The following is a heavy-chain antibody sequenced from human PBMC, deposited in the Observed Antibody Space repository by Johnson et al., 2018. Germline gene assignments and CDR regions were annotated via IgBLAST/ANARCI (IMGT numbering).Heavy chain of an antibody. J-gene: IGHJ3*02. CDR1: GFTFDDYA. CDR3: ANPSEGAFGI. V-gene: IGHV3-43D*03. CDR2: ISWDGGST. Sequence: VQLVQSGGVVVQPGGSLRLSCAASGFTFDDYAMHWVRPATGKGLEWVSLISWDGGSTYYADSVKGRFTISRDNSENTLYLQMNSLRAEDTAVDYCANPSEGAFGIWGQGTMVTVSS.